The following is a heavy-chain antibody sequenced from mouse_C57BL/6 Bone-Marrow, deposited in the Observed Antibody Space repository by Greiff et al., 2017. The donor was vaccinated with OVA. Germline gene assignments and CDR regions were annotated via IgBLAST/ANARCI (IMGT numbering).Heavy chain of an antibody. Sequence: VQLQQSGPGLVQPSQSLSITCTVSGFSLTSYGVHWVRQSPGKGLEWLGVIWRGGSTDYNAAFMSRLSITKDNSKSQVFFKMNSLQADDTAIYYCAKEEGDYGSSWFAYWGQGTLVTVSA. J-gene: IGHJ3*01. CDR1: GFSLTSYG. CDR2: IWRGGST. CDR3: AKEEGDYGSSWFAY. D-gene: IGHD1-1*01. V-gene: IGHV2-5*01.